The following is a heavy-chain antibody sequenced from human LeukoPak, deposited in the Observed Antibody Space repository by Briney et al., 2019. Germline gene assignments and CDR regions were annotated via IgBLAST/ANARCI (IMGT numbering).Heavy chain of an antibody. Sequence: ASVKVSCKASGGTFSSYAISWVRQAPGQGLEWMGRIIPILGIANYAQKFQGRVTITADKSTSTAYMELSSLRSEDTAVYYCASYYDSSGPFDYWGQGTLVTVSS. CDR3: ASYYDSSGPFDY. J-gene: IGHJ4*02. CDR2: IIPILGIA. D-gene: IGHD3-22*01. V-gene: IGHV1-69*04. CDR1: GGTFSSYA.